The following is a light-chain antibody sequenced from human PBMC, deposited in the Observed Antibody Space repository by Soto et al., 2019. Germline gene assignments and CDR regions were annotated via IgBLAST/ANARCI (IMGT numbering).Light chain of an antibody. CDR3: QQRKNWPPLT. V-gene: IGKV3-11*01. J-gene: IGKJ4*01. CDR1: QSVDIY. CDR2: DTS. Sequence: ETVLTQSPATLSLSPGERATLSCRASQSVDIYLAWYQQKPGQAPRLLIYDTSNRATGIPARFSGSGSGTDVTLTIDSREPEDVAVYYWQQRKNWPPLTFGGGTKVEIK.